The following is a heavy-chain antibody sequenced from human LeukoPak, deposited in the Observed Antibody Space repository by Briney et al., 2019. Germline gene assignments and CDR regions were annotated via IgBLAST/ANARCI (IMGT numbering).Heavy chain of an antibody. Sequence: GGSLRLSCAASGFTFSSYSMNWVRQAPGKGLEWVSSISSSSYIYYADSVKGRFTISRDNAKNSLYLQMNSLRAEDTAVYYCASFYYYDILTGPYADGMDVWGQGTTVTVSS. CDR2: ISSSSYI. CDR3: ASFYYYDILTGPYADGMDV. V-gene: IGHV3-21*01. CDR1: GFTFSSYS. D-gene: IGHD3-9*01. J-gene: IGHJ6*02.